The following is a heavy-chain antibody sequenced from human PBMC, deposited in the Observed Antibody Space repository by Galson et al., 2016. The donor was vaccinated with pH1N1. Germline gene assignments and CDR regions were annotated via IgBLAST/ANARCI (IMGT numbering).Heavy chain of an antibody. J-gene: IGHJ1*01. CDR1: GYDFTKHW. V-gene: IGHV5-51*01. CDR2: IYPGDSDA. D-gene: IGHD6-25*01. CDR3: ARRYEAAYFN. Sequence: QSGAEVKKPGESLKISCKGSGYDFTKHWIVWVRQMPGKGLEWMGIIYPGDSDAKYSPSFQGRVTISADKSINTAYLPLSSLKVSDSGIYYCARRYEAAYFNWGQGTLVTVSS.